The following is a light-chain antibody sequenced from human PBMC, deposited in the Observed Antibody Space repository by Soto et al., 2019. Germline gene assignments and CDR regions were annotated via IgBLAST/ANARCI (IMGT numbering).Light chain of an antibody. Sequence: DIQLTQSPPTLSASVGDRVTITCRASQPISSWLVWYHQKPGKAPNLLIFDASNLERGVPSRFSGSGSGTEFTLTISSLQPEDFGIYYCQQYENYWTFGQGTKVDI. J-gene: IGKJ1*01. CDR3: QQYENYWT. CDR1: QPISSW. CDR2: DAS. V-gene: IGKV1-5*01.